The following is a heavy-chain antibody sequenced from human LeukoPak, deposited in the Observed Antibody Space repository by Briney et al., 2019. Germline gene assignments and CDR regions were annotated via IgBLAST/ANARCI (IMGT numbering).Heavy chain of an antibody. CDR1: GFTFSSYS. D-gene: IGHD2-15*01. J-gene: IGHJ4*02. CDR2: ISSSSSTI. V-gene: IGHV3-48*02. Sequence: GGSLRLSCAASGFTFSSYSMNWVRQAPGKGLEWVSYISSSSSTIYYADSVKGRFTISRDNAKNSLYLRMNSLRDEDTAVYYCARVRVAAFDYWGQGTLVTVSS. CDR3: ARVRVAAFDY.